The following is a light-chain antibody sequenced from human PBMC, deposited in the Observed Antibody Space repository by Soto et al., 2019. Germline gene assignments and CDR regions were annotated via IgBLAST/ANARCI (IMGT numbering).Light chain of an antibody. J-gene: IGKJ4*01. V-gene: IGKV2-28*01. CDR3: MQSLHTPPT. Sequence: DLVMTQSPLPLPVTPGEPASISCRASQSLLHSVGYNYVDWYLQKPGQSPQLLIYLGSNRASGVPDRLSGSGSGTDFTLKISRVEAEDVGVYFCMQSLHTPPTFGGGTKVEIK. CDR1: QSLLHSVGYNY. CDR2: LGS.